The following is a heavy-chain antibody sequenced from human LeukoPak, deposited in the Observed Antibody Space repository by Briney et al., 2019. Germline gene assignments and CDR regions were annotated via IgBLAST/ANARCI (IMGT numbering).Heavy chain of an antibody. Sequence: QPGGSLRLSCAASGFTFSSYWMAWVRQAPGRGLEWVATIAANGNDKDYEDALQGRFTISRDNARNSLSLRIDSLRAEDTAQYYCAREVFFQFDNWGQGALVTVSS. CDR3: AREVFFQFDN. CDR1: GFTFSSYW. CDR2: IAANGNDK. J-gene: IGHJ4*02. V-gene: IGHV3-7*03.